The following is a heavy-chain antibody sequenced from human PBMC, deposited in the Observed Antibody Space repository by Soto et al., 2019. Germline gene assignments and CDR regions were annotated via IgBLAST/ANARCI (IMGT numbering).Heavy chain of an antibody. CDR2: INPNSGGT. Sequence: EASVKVSCKASGYTFTGYYMHWVRQAPGQGLEWMGWINPNSGGTNYAQKFQGWVTMTRDTSISTAYMELSRLRSDDTAVYYCARDHLRYFDWLPRPNYYYYGMDVWGQGTTVTVSS. D-gene: IGHD3-9*01. CDR3: ARDHLRYFDWLPRPNYYYYGMDV. CDR1: GYTFTGYY. J-gene: IGHJ6*02. V-gene: IGHV1-2*04.